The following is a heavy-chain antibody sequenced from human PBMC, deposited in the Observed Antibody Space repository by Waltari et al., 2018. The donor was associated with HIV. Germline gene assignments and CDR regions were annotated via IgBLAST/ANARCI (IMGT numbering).Heavy chain of an antibody. J-gene: IGHJ5*02. V-gene: IGHV7-4-1*02. Sequence: QVQLVQSGSELKKPGASVRVSCKASGYSITSHAINWVRQAPGQGLEWMGWINTDTGNPTYSPGFTGRFVFSVDSTVRTAYLQISSLMVDDTAGYYCARTLVSSGLVRFDPWGQGTLVTVSS. D-gene: IGHD6-6*01. CDR1: GYSITSHA. CDR3: ARTLVSSGLVRFDP. CDR2: INTDTGNP.